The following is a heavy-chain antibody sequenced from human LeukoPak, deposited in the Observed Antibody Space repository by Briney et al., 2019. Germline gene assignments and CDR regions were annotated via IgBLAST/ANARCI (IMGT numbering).Heavy chain of an antibody. Sequence: SETLSPTCTVSGVSISRYYWSWIRQPAGKGLQWIGRIQTSGSTNYNPSLESRIIMSVDTSKNQFSLKLTSVTAADTAVYYCAGDHQDYGANSALWYWGQGTLVIVSS. CDR1: GVSISRYY. V-gene: IGHV4-4*07. J-gene: IGHJ4*02. CDR3: AGDHQDYGANSALWY. CDR2: IQTSGST. D-gene: IGHD4-23*01.